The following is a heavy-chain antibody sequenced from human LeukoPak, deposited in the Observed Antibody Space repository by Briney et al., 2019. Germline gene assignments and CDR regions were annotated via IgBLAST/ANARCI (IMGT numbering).Heavy chain of an antibody. CDR1: GGSISSSSYY. CDR3: ARPRTRLAWFDP. Sequence: SETLSLTCTVSGGSISSSSYYWGWIRQPPGKGLEWIGSIYYSGSTYYNPSLKSRVTISVDTSKNQFSLKLRSVTAADTAVYYCARPRTRLAWFDPWGQGTLVTVSS. V-gene: IGHV4-39*01. D-gene: IGHD6-19*01. CDR2: IYYSGST. J-gene: IGHJ5*02.